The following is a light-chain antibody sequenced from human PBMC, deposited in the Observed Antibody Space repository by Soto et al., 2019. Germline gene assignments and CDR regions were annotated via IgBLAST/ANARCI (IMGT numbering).Light chain of an antibody. V-gene: IGKV3-15*01. CDR3: HQYDSWPRT. Sequence: EIVLTQSPATLSVSPGERATLSCRASQSVSRNLAWYQVKPGQAPRLLIYGASARAIGIPASFSGSVSGTEFTLTISSLQSEDFAVYYCHQYDSWPRTFGQGTKVEIK. CDR1: QSVSRN. CDR2: GAS. J-gene: IGKJ1*01.